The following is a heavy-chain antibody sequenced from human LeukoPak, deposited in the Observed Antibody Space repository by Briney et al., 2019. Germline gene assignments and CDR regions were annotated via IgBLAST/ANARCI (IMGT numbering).Heavy chain of an antibody. CDR1: GFAFGSYA. J-gene: IGHJ4*02. CDR3: VRPRGIAAAGIFGAFDY. V-gene: IGHV3-30*04. D-gene: IGHD6-13*01. Sequence: GGSLRLSCAASGFAFGSYAMSWVRQAPGKGLEWVALISFDGRNRYYADSVKGRFTISRDNSKNTLYVQMNSLRAEDTAVYYCVRPRGIAAAGIFGAFDYWGQGILVTVSS. CDR2: ISFDGRNR.